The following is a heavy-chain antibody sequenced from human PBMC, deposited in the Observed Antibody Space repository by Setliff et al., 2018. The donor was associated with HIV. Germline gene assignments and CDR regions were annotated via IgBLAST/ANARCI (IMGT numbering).Heavy chain of an antibody. CDR3: ATLAGDYYYSGRGYYFMDV. CDR2: ISAYNGNT. V-gene: IGHV1-18*01. J-gene: IGHJ6*03. D-gene: IGHD3-10*01. Sequence: PSVKVSCKASGYTFTSYGISWVRQAPGQGLEWMGWISAYNGNTNYAQKLQGRVTMTTDTSTTTAYMELRSLRSDDTAVYYCATLAGDYYYSGRGYYFMDVWGKGTTVTVSS. CDR1: GYTFTSYG.